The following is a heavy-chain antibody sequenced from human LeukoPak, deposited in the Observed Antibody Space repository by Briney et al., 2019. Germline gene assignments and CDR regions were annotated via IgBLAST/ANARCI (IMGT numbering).Heavy chain of an antibody. Sequence: SETLSLTCAVYGGSFSGYYWSWIRQPPGKGLEWIGEINHSGSTNYNPSLKSQVTISVDTSKNQFSLKLSSVTAADTAVYYCARGRVAAAGTEWGQGTLVTVSS. CDR1: GGSFSGYY. CDR2: INHSGST. J-gene: IGHJ4*02. V-gene: IGHV4-34*01. CDR3: ARGRVAAAGTE. D-gene: IGHD6-13*01.